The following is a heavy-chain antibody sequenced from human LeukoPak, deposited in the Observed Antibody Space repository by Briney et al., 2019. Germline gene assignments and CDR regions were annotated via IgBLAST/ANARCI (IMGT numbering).Heavy chain of an antibody. V-gene: IGHV4-30-4*07. CDR3: ARFLRGYIGYGFDY. CDR1: GGSISSGGYS. CDR2: MYYSGST. J-gene: IGHJ4*02. D-gene: IGHD5-12*01. Sequence: SETLSLTCAVSGGSISSGGYSWSWIRQSPGKGLEWIGYMYYSGSTYYNPSLKSRVSISVDTSKNQFSLKLRPVTAADTAVYYCARFLRGYIGYGFDYWGQGTLVTVSS.